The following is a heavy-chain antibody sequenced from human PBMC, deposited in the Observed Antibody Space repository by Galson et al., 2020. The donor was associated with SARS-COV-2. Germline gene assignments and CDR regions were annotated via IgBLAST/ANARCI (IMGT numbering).Heavy chain of an antibody. CDR2: ISPNSGGT. V-gene: IGHV1-2*02. D-gene: IGHD3-22*01. CDR1: GYTFTGYY. Sequence: ASVKVSCKASGYTFTGYYLHWVRQAPGQGLECVGWISPNSGGTNYAQKFQGRVTMTRDTSISTAYMELSRLRSDDTAVYYCARVPINQYDDSGYYYYFDYWGQGTLVTVSS. J-gene: IGHJ4*02. CDR3: ARVPINQYDDSGYYYYFDY.